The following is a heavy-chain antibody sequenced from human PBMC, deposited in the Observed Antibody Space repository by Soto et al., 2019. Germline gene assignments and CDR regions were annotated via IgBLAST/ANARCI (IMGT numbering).Heavy chain of an antibody. J-gene: IGHJ4*01. CDR3: AIELCYYDSHGYFDD. D-gene: IGHD3-22*01. V-gene: IGHV3-11*01. CDR2: ISSSGSII. Sequence: PVESLRLSCAASGFTFSDYYMSWIRQAPGKGLEWVSYISSSGSIIYYADSVKGRFTISRDNAKNSLYLQMNSLRAEDTAVYYCAIELCYYDSHGYFDDCGQGTLVTV. CDR1: GFTFSDYY.